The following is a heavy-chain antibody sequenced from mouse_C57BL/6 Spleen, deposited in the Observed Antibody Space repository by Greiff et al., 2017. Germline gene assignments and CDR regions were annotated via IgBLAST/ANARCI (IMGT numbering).Heavy chain of an antibody. V-gene: IGHV14-4*01. CDR3: TRGGLRRFEY. CDR2: IDPENGDT. J-gene: IGHJ2*01. D-gene: IGHD2-4*01. CDR1: GFNIKDDY. Sequence: EVQLQESGAELVRPGASVKLSCTASGFNIKDDYMHWVKQRPEQGLEWIGWIDPENGDTEYASKFQGTATITADTSSNTAYLQLSSLTSEDTAVYYCTRGGLRRFEYWGQGTTLTVSS.